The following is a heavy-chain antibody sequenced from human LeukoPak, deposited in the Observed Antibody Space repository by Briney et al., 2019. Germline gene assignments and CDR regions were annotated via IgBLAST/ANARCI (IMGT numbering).Heavy chain of an antibody. V-gene: IGHV3-48*01. CDR3: AKDIVGATGL. CDR2: ISSSSSTK. D-gene: IGHD1-26*01. CDR1: GFTFSSYN. Sequence: GGSLRLSCAGSGFTFSSYNMNWVRQAPGKGLEWVSYISSSSSTKYYADSVKGRFTISRDNSKNTLYLQMSSLRAEDTAVYYCAKDIVGATGLWGQGTLVTVSS. J-gene: IGHJ4*02.